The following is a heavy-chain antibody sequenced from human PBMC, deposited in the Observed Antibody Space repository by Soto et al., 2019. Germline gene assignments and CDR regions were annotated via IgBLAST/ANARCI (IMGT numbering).Heavy chain of an antibody. J-gene: IGHJ4*02. CDR3: ARDNAGTTDY. CDR2: IYYSGST. Sequence: LSLTCTVSGGSISSGGYYWSWIRQHPGKGLEWIGYIYYSGSTYYNPSLKSRVTISVDTSKNQFSLKLSSVTAAYTAVYYCARDNAGTTDYWGQGKLVTVSS. CDR1: GGSISSGGYY. D-gene: IGHD1-7*01. V-gene: IGHV4-31*03.